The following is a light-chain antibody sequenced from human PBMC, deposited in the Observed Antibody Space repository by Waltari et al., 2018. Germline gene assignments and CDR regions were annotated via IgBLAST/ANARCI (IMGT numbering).Light chain of an antibody. V-gene: IGKV3-15*01. CDR3: QRYNNWPPLT. J-gene: IGKJ4*01. CDR2: AAS. Sequence: EIVMTQSPGTLSASPGERVTLPCRASQRVKDELAWYQQEPGQAPRPLIYAASTRAADIPARFSGSGSGTDFTLTISSLQSEDFAVYYCQRYNNWPPLTFGGGTKVEIK. CDR1: QRVKDE.